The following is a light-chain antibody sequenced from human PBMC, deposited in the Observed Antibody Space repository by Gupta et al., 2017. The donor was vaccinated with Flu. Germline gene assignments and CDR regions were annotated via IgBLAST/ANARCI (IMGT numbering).Light chain of an antibody. J-gene: IGKJ2*01. Sequence: DIGMTQSPDSLAVCLGERATINCKSSQSVLYSSNNKNYLAWYQQKPGQPPKLLIYWASTRESRVPDRFSGSGSGTDLTLSIRRLQAEDVAVYYCQQDDATAYTFGQWTKMEIK. CDR2: WAS. CDR3: QQDDATAYT. V-gene: IGKV4-1*01. CDR1: QSVLYSSNNKNY.